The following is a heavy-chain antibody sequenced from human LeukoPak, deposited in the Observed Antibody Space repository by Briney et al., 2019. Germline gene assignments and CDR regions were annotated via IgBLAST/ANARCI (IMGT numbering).Heavy chain of an antibody. CDR1: GGSISYSGYS. CDR3: ARNHYGHPLDY. V-gene: IGHV4-30-2*01. Sequence: SETLSLTCAVSGGSISYSGYSWSWIRQPPGKGLEWIGYIYHSGSAYYNPSLNSRVTISVDRSKNQFSLKLSSVTAADTAVYYCARNHYGHPLDYWGQGTLVTVSS. J-gene: IGHJ4*02. CDR2: IYHSGSA. D-gene: IGHD4-17*01.